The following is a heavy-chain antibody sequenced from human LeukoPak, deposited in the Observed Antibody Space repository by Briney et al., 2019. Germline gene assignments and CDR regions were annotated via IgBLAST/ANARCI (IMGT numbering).Heavy chain of an antibody. D-gene: IGHD3-3*01. J-gene: IGHJ4*02. Sequence: KPGGSLRLSCAASGFTFSSYSMNWVRQAPGKGLEWVSSISSSSSYIYYADSVKGRFTISRDNAKNSLYLQMNSLRAEDTAVYYCAKDFYYDFWSGYYSDYWGQGTLVTVSS. CDR3: AKDFYYDFWSGYYSDY. CDR1: GFTFSSYS. CDR2: ISSSSSYI. V-gene: IGHV3-21*01.